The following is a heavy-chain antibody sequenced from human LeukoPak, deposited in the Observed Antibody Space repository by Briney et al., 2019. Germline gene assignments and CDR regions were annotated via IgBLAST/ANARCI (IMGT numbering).Heavy chain of an antibody. CDR2: IIPIFGTA. J-gene: IGHJ4*02. CDR3: ARDRGGGPEYYFDY. V-gene: IGHV1-69*13. D-gene: IGHD3-10*01. CDR1: GYTFTSYG. Sequence: LVKVSCKASGYTFTSYGISWVRQAPGQGLEWMGGIIPIFGTANYAQKFQGRVTITADESTSTAYMELSSLRSEDTAVYYCARDRGGGPEYYFDYWGQGTLVTVSS.